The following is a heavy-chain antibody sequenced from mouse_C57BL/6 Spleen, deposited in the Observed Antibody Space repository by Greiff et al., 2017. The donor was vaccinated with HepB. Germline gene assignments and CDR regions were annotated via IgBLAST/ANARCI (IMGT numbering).Heavy chain of an antibody. CDR3: ARSGPERSFAY. J-gene: IGHJ3*01. V-gene: IGHV1-64*01. CDR2: IHPNSGST. CDR1: GYTFTSYW. Sequence: VQLQQPGAELVKPGASVKLSCKASGYTFTSYWMHWVKQRPGQGLEWIGMIHPNSGSTNYNEKFKSKATLTVDKSSSTAYMQLSSLTSEDSAVYYCARSGPERSFAYWGQGTLVTVSA.